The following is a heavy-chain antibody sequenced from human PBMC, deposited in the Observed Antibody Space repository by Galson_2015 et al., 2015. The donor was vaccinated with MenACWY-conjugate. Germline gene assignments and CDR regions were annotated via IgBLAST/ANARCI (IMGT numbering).Heavy chain of an antibody. CDR2: IIPVFHTT. D-gene: IGHD4-17*01. CDR1: GDSFNTYS. CDR3: ARPGGDYEQRTFFDY. V-gene: IGHV1-69*13. J-gene: IGHJ4*02. Sequence: SVKVSCKASGDSFNTYSFNWIRQAPGQGPEWLGGIIPVFHTTDYAQRFQGRLTFTADESASTADMELSSLRSDDTAIYYCARPGGDYEQRTFFDYWGQGTLVTVSS.